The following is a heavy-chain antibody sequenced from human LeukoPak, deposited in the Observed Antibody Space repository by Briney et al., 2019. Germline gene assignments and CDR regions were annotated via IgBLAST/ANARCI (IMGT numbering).Heavy chain of an antibody. V-gene: IGHV3-21*01. J-gene: IGHJ4*02. Sequence: GGSLRLSCAASGFTFSSCGFNWVRQAPGKGLEWVSSIGPTGTDRYYADSVRGRFTISRDNAKNSMYLQMDSLRDEDTAVYYCATETFGRHYDFWGKGTLLTVSS. D-gene: IGHD3-10*01. CDR1: GFTFSSCG. CDR2: IGPTGTDR. CDR3: ATETFGRHYDF.